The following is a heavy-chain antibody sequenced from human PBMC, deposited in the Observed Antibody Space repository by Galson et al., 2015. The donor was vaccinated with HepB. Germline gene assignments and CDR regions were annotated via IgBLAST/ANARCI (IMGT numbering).Heavy chain of an antibody. CDR1: GFTFSSYA. CDR2: ISYDGSNK. CDR3: ASYGGNSVRYFQH. Sequence: SLRLSCAASGFTFSSYAMHWVRQAPGKGLEWVAVISYDGSNKYCADSVKGRFTTSRDNSKNTLYLQMNSLRAEDTAVYYCASYGGNSVRYFQHWGQGTLVTVSS. D-gene: IGHD4-23*01. J-gene: IGHJ1*01. V-gene: IGHV3-30*04.